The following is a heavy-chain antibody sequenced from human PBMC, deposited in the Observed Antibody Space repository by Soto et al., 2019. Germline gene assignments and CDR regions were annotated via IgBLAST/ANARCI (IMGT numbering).Heavy chain of an antibody. V-gene: IGHV4-61*08. CDR3: ARGDHRGGDYYGLDV. D-gene: IGHD3-10*01. CDR1: GGSVSSDGYF. Sequence: QVQLQESGPGLVKPAATLSLTCTVSGGSVSSDGYFWSWIRQPPGKGLEWIGCIYYSGSTNYHPSLKSRVTISIDASKKLFFLRLSSVTAADTVVYYCARGDHRGGDYYGLDVWGQGTTVTVSS. CDR2: IYYSGST. J-gene: IGHJ6*02.